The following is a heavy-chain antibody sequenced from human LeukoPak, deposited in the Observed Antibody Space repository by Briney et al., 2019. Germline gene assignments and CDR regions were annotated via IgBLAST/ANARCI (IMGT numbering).Heavy chain of an antibody. Sequence: GGSLRLSCAASRFTFSGYAMNWVRQAPGKGLEWVSGISGSGGSTYYADSVKGWFTISRDNSKNTLYLQMNSLRAEDTAVYYCAKDLERFLEWLTVGDYWGQGTLVTVS. V-gene: IGHV3-23*01. J-gene: IGHJ4*02. CDR1: RFTFSGYA. D-gene: IGHD3-3*01. CDR3: AKDLERFLEWLTVGDY. CDR2: ISGSGGST.